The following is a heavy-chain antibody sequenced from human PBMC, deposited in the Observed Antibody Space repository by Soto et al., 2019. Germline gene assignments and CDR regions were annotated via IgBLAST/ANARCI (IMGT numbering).Heavy chain of an antibody. CDR1: GFTFSSYA. CDR2: ISYDGSNK. J-gene: IGHJ6*02. Sequence: QVQLVESGGGVVQPGRSLRLSCAASGFTFSSYAMHWVRQAPGKGLEWVAVISYDGSNKYYADSVKGRFTISRDNSKNTLYLQMNSLRAEDTAVYYCVAGVGGYDDYYGMDVWGQGTTVTVSS. V-gene: IGHV3-30-3*01. D-gene: IGHD1-26*01. CDR3: VAGVGGYDDYYGMDV.